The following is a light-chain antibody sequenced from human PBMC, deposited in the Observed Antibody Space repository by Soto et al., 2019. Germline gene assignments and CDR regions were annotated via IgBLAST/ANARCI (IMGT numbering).Light chain of an antibody. J-gene: IGKJ5*01. Sequence: IQLTQSPSSLSASAGDRVTITCRASQGISSALAWYQQKPGKAPKLLIYDASSLQSGVPSRFSGSGSDTDFTLTISGLQPEDVATYYGQQFNDYPPPFGQGTRLEIK. CDR2: DAS. V-gene: IGKV1D-13*01. CDR3: QQFNDYPPP. CDR1: QGISSA.